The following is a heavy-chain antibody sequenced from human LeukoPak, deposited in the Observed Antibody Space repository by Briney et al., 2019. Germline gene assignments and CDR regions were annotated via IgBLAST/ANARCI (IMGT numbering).Heavy chain of an antibody. CDR3: AKDLGDITMVRGVGFDP. Sequence: GGSLRLSCAASGFTFSSYWMHWVRQAPGKGLVWVSRINSDGSSTSYADSVKGRFTISRDNSKNTLFLQMNSLRAGDTAVYYCAKDLGDITMVRGVGFDPWGQGTLVTVSS. J-gene: IGHJ5*02. CDR2: INSDGSST. D-gene: IGHD3-10*01. V-gene: IGHV3-74*01. CDR1: GFTFSSYW.